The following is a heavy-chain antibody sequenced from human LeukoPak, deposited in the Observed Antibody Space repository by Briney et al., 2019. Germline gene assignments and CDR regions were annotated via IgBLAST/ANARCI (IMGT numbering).Heavy chain of an antibody. J-gene: IGHJ5*02. CDR3: ARSYSSGWYEDWNWFDP. V-gene: IGHV7-4-1*02. D-gene: IGHD6-19*01. CDR1: GYTFARYP. Sequence: ASVKVSCKTSGYTFARYPIHWVRQAPGRGLEWMGWINTNTGNPTYAQGFTGRFVFSLDTSVSTAYLQISSLKAEDTAVYYCARSYSSGWYEDWNWFDPWGQGTLVTVSS. CDR2: INTNTGNP.